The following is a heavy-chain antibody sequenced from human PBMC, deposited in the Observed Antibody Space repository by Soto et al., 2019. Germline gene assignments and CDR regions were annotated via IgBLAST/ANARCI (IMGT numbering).Heavy chain of an antibody. J-gene: IGHJ4*02. CDR1: GGSISSSSYY. D-gene: IGHD6-13*01. V-gene: IGHV4-39*01. Sequence: PSETLSLTCTVSGGSISSSSYYWGWIRQPPGKGLEWIGSIYYSGSTYYNPSLKSRVTISVDTSKNQFSLKLSSVTAADTAVYYCARHARAAGTFDYWGQGTLVTV. CDR2: IYYSGST. CDR3: ARHARAAGTFDY.